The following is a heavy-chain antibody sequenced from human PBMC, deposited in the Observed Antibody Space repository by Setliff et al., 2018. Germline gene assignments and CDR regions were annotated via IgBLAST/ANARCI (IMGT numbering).Heavy chain of an antibody. CDR3: ARLWNLGAFDI. CDR1: GGSFSGYY. J-gene: IGHJ3*02. Sequence: ETLSLTCAVYGGSFSGYYWTWIRQPPGKGLEWIGEINHSGSSNYNPSLKSRVTISVDTSKNQFSLKLSSVTAADTAVYYCARLWNLGAFDIWGQGTMVTVSS. V-gene: IGHV4-34*01. D-gene: IGHD1-7*01. CDR2: INHSGSS.